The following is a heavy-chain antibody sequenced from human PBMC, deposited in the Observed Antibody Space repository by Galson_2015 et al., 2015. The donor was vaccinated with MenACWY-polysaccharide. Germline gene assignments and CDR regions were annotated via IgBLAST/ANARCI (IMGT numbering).Heavy chain of an antibody. J-gene: IGHJ6*02. CDR3: ARDFAYCYGMDV. CDR1: GFTFSSYE. CDR2: ISSSGSTI. V-gene: IGHV3-48*03. Sequence: SLRLSCAASGFTFSSYEMNWVRQAPGKGLEWVSYISSSGSTIYYADSVKGRFTISRDNAKNSLYLQMNSLRAEDTAVYYCARDFAYCYGMDVWGQGTTVTVSS. D-gene: IGHD3-3*01.